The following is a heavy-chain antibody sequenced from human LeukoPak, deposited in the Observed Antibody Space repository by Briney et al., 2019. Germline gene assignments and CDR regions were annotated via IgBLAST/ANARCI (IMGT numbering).Heavy chain of an antibody. Sequence: SETLSLTCSVSGYSIGSGHYWGWIRQPPGKGLEWIGSMYQTGSSYYNPSLKSRVTISVDTSKNQFSLKLSSVTAADTAVYYCARRAAHPDYWGQGTLVTVSS. CDR3: ARRAAHPDY. CDR2: MYQTGSS. V-gene: IGHV4-38-2*02. CDR1: GYSIGSGHY. J-gene: IGHJ4*02. D-gene: IGHD6-13*01.